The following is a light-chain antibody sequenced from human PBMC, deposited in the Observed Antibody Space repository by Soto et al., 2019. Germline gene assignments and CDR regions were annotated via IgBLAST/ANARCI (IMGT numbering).Light chain of an antibody. CDR2: GAS. Sequence: EIVLTQSPGTLSLSPGERATLSCRASQSVSSSYLAWYQQKPGQAPRQLIYGASSRATGIPDRFSGSGSGTDFTLTSTRLEPEDFAVYYCQHYRTSFGGGTRVELK. CDR1: QSVSSSY. V-gene: IGKV3-20*01. CDR3: QHYRTS. J-gene: IGKJ4*01.